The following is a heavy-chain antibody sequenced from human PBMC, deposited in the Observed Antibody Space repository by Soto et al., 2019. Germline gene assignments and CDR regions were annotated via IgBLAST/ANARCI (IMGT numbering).Heavy chain of an antibody. CDR3: AKAWGIDY. CDR2: ISGSGSST. D-gene: IGHD7-27*01. V-gene: IGHV3-23*01. CDR1: GFTFSSYT. J-gene: IGHJ4*02. Sequence: EVQLLESGGGLVEPGGSRRLSCAASGFTFSSYTMSWVRQAPGKGLEWVSTISGSGSSTYSADSVKGRFTISRDNSKNTLYLQMNSLRVEETAIYYCAKAWGIDYWGQGTLVNVSS.